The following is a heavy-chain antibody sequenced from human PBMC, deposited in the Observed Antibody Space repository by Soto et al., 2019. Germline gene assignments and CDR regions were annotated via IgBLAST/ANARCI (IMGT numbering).Heavy chain of an antibody. CDR3: VREGGSLRGAKNLDY. CDR1: GYTFTTYY. V-gene: IGHV1-46*03. D-gene: IGHD1-26*01. Sequence: ASVKVSCKASGYTFTTYYMHWVRQAPGQGLEWMGIINPSGGSTRYAQKFQGRVTMTRDTSTSTVYMELSSLRSEDTAVYYCVREGGSLRGAKNLDYWAHGTLVTVSS. CDR2: INPSGGST. J-gene: IGHJ4*01.